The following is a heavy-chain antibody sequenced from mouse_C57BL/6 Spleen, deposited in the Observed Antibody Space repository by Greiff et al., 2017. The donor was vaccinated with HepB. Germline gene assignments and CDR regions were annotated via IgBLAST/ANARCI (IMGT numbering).Heavy chain of an antibody. D-gene: IGHD1-1*01. CDR3: ARYTSYGSFAY. V-gene: IGHV1-82*01. Sequence: VQLQQSGPELVKPGASVKISCKASGYAFSSSWMNWVKQRPGKGLEWIGRIYPGDGDTNYNGKFKGKATLTADKSSSTAYMQLSSLTSEDSAVYFCARYTSYGSFAYWGQGTLVTVSA. CDR1: GYAFSSSW. J-gene: IGHJ3*01. CDR2: IYPGDGDT.